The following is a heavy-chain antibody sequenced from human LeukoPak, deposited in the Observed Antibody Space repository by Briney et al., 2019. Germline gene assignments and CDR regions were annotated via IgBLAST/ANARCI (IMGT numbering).Heavy chain of an antibody. V-gene: IGHV1-2*02. CDR1: GYSFTNYA. D-gene: IGHD4-17*01. CDR3: ARASTVTTRTNYYYYMDV. J-gene: IGHJ6*03. Sequence: GASVKVSCKASGYSFTNYAMNWVRQAPGQGLEWMGWINPNSGGTNYAQKFQGRVTMTRDTSISTAYMELSRLRSDDTAVYYCARASTVTTRTNYYYYMDVWGKGTTVTVSS. CDR2: INPNSGGT.